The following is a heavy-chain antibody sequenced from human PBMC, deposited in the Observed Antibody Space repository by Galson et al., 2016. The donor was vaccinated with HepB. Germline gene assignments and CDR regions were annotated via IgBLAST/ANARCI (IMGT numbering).Heavy chain of an antibody. CDR3: AKDDTPMVFGDLDS. CDR1: GFTFSSYA. D-gene: IGHD3/OR15-3a*01. Sequence: SLRLSCAGSGFTFSSYAMTWVRQAPGKGLEWVSGISSKGGSTYYADSVKGRFTISRDNSKDILYLQMDSLRAEDTAIYYCAKDDTPMVFGDLDSWGQGTLVTGSS. J-gene: IGHJ4*02. V-gene: IGHV3-23*01. CDR2: ISSKGGST.